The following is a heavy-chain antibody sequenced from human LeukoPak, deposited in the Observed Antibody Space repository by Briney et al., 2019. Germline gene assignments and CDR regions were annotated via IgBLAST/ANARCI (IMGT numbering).Heavy chain of an antibody. CDR2: IYYSGST. V-gene: IGHV4-61*01. J-gene: IGHJ5*02. D-gene: IGHD2-8*01. CDR3: ARQHPLGGCMDA. Sequence: SETLSLTCTVSGGSVSSGSYYWSWIRQPPGKGLEWIGYIYYSGSTNYNPSLKSRVTISVDTSKNQFSLKLSSVTAAATAVYYCARQHPLGGCMDAWGQGTLVTVSS. CDR1: GGSVSSGSYY.